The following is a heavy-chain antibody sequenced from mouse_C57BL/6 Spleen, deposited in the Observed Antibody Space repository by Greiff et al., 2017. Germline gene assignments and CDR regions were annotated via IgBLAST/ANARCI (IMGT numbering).Heavy chain of an antibody. V-gene: IGHV1-81*01. J-gene: IGHJ3*01. Sequence: VQLQQSGAVLARPGASVKLSCKASGYTFTSYGISWVQQRTGQGLEWIGEIYHGSGNTYYNEKFKGKATLTADKSSSTAYMELRRLTSEDSAVYLCARCDGYYLAWFAYWGQGTLVTVSA. CDR3: ARCDGYYLAWFAY. CDR2: IYHGSGNT. CDR1: GYTFTSYG. D-gene: IGHD2-3*01.